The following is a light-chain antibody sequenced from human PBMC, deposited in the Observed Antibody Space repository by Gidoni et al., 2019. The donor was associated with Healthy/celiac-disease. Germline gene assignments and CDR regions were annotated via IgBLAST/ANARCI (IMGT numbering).Light chain of an antibody. V-gene: IGKV3-11*01. J-gene: IGKJ2*01. CDR2: DAS. CDR1: QSVSSY. CDR3: QQRSNWPPLMYT. Sequence: EIVLTQSPATLSLSPGERATLSCRASQSVSSYLAWYQQKPGQAPRLLIYDASNGATGIPARFSGSGSGTDFTLTISSLEPEDFAVYYCQQRSNWPPLMYTFGQGTKLEIK.